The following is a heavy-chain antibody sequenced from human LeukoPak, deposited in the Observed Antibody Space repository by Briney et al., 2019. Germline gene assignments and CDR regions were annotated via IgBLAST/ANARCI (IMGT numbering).Heavy chain of an antibody. D-gene: IGHD4-17*01. J-gene: IGHJ6*03. Sequence: PSETLSLTCAVYGGFFSGYYWSWIRQPPGKGLEWMGEINHSGSTNYNPSLKSRVTISVDTSKNQFSLKLSSVTAADTAVYYCARGGGHTVTTFGYYYYMDVWGKGTTVTVSS. CDR3: ARGGGHTVTTFGYYYYMDV. CDR1: GGFFSGYY. V-gene: IGHV4-34*01. CDR2: INHSGST.